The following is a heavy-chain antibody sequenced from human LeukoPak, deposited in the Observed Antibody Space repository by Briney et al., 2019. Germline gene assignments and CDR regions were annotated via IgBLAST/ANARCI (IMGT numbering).Heavy chain of an antibody. J-gene: IGHJ6*03. CDR2: FDPEDVET. CDR3: ATGAPARFQTYYYYYMDV. CDR1: GYTLTELS. D-gene: IGHD3-3*01. Sequence: ASVKVSCKVSGYTLTELSMHWVRQAPGKGLEWMGGFDPEDVETIYAQKFQGRVTMTEDTSTDTAYMELSSLRSEDTAVYYCATGAPARFQTYYYYYMDVWGKGTTVTVSS. V-gene: IGHV1-24*01.